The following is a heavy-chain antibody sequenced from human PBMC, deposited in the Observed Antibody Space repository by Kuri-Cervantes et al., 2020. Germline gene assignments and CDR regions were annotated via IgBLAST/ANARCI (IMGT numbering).Heavy chain of an antibody. CDR1: GYTLTELS. Sequence: ASVKVSCKVSGYTLTELSMHWVRQAPGKGLEWMGGFDTEDGETIYAQKFQGRVTMTEDTSTDTAYMELSSLRSEDTAVYYCARVSQRITMINPPDWFDPWGQGTLVTVSS. D-gene: IGHD3-22*01. V-gene: IGHV1-24*01. CDR2: FDTEDGET. CDR3: ARVSQRITMINPPDWFDP. J-gene: IGHJ5*02.